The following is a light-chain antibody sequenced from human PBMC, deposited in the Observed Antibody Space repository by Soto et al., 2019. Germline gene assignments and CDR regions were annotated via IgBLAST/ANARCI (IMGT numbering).Light chain of an antibody. CDR3: QQYGSSPGT. Sequence: EIMLRQSPCTLSLSPGERATLSCRASQSVSSSYLAWYQQKPGQAPRLLIYGASSRATGIPDRFSGSGSGTDFTLTISRLEPEDFAVYYCQQYGSSPGTFGQGTKVDIK. CDR2: GAS. J-gene: IGKJ1*01. CDR1: QSVSSSY. V-gene: IGKV3-20*01.